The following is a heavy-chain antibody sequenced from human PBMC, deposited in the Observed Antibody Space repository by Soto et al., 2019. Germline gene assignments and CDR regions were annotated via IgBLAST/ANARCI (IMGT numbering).Heavy chain of an antibody. V-gene: IGHV3-7*01. D-gene: IGHD1-26*01. CDR3: ARDRSGWELTYYYYYGMDV. CDR2: IKQDGSEK. J-gene: IGHJ6*02. Sequence: GGSLRLSCAASGFTFSSYWMSWVRQAPGKGLEWVANIKQDGSEKYYVDSVKGRFTISRDNAKNSLYLQMNSLRAEDTAVYYCARDRSGWELTYYYYYGMDVWGQGTTVTVSS. CDR1: GFTFSSYW.